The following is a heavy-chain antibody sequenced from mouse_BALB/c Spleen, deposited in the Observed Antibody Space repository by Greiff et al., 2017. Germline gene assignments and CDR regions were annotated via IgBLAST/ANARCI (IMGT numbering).Heavy chain of an antibody. J-gene: IGHJ4*01. D-gene: IGHD1-1*01. Sequence: EVKLVESGGGLVKPGGSLKLSCAASGFTFSSYAMSWVRQSPEKRLEWVAEISSGGSYTYYPDTVTGRFTISRDNAKNTLYLEMSSLRSEDTAMYYCARASDYGSSYAMDYWGQGTSVTVSS. CDR2: ISSGGSYT. V-gene: IGHV5-9-4*01. CDR3: ARASDYGSSYAMDY. CDR1: GFTFSSYA.